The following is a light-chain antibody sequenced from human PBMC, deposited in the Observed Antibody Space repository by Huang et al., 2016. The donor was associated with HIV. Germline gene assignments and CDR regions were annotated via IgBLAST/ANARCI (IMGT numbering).Light chain of an antibody. CDR3: QQFGSSPPYS. J-gene: IGKJ2*03. CDR1: QSVNNNY. V-gene: IGKV3-20*01. Sequence: EILLTQSPDTLSLSPGERATLSCRASQSVNNNYLAWYQQKPGQAPRRLIYRASTRATGMPDQFSGSGSWTDCTLTISRLEPDDFAVYYCQQFGSSPPYSFGQGTKLEIK. CDR2: RAS.